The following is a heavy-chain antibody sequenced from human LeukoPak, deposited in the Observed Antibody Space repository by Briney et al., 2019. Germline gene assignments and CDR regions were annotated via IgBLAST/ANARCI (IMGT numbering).Heavy chain of an antibody. Sequence: ASVKVSCKASGYTFTDYGVSWVRQAPGQGLEWMGWTSGYNSNTNSAQNLQGRVTLTTDTSSSTAYMELRSLTSDDTAIYYCARGGILRSFDIWGQGTMVTVSS. D-gene: IGHD3-10*01. CDR1: GYTFTDYG. J-gene: IGHJ3*02. V-gene: IGHV1-18*01. CDR3: ARGGILRSFDI. CDR2: TSGYNSNT.